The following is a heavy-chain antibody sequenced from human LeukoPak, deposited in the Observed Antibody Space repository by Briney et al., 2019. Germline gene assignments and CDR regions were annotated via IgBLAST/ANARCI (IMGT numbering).Heavy chain of an antibody. D-gene: IGHD6-13*01. J-gene: IGHJ4*02. CDR3: AKDQGRNIAAAGTLPADY. Sequence: GGSLRLSCAASGFTVSSNYMNWVRQAPGKGLEWVAFIRYDGSNKYYADSVKGRFTISRDNSKNTLYLQMNSLRAEDTAVYYCAKDQGRNIAAAGTLPADYWGQGTLVTVSS. CDR2: IRYDGSNK. V-gene: IGHV3-30*02. CDR1: GFTVSSNY.